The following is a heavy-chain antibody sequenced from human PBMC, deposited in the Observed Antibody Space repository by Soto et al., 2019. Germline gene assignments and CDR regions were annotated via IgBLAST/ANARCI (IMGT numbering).Heavy chain of an antibody. CDR2: ISWNSGSI. D-gene: IGHD3-3*01. V-gene: IGHV3-9*01. Sequence: GGSLRLSCAASGFTFDDYAMHWVRQAPGKGLEWVSGISWNSGSIGYADSVKGRFTISRDNAKNSLYLQMNSLRAEDTALYYCAKDIVDYFWSGYALDVWGKGTTVTVSS. CDR3: AKDIVDYFWSGYALDV. CDR1: GFTFDDYA. J-gene: IGHJ6*04.